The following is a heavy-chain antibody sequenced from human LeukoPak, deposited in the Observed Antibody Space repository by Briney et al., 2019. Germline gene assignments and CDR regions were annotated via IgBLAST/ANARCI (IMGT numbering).Heavy chain of an antibody. V-gene: IGHV4-4*07. CDR1: GGPISSYY. J-gene: IGHJ4*02. CDR3: AREGDFYGSGSYVAY. CDR2: IYTSGST. D-gene: IGHD3-10*01. Sequence: PSETLSLTCTVSGGPISSYYWSWIRQPAGKGLEWIGRIYTSGSTNYNPSLKSRVTMSVDTSKNQFSLKLSSVTAADTAVYYCAREGDFYGSGSYVAYWGQGTLVTVSS.